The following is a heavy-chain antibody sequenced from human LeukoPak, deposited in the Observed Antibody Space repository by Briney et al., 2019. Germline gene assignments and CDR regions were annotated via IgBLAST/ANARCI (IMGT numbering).Heavy chain of an antibody. J-gene: IGHJ4*02. V-gene: IGHV4-4*02. Sequence: SETLSLTCGVSGGSIGSTNWWSWVRHPPGQGLQWIGEISLTGETNYNPSLNGRVTMSLDKSRNQLSLKLTSVTAADTAIYYCSRESGAFCPFGYWGQGTLVVVPP. D-gene: IGHD1-26*01. CDR1: GGSIGSTNW. CDR3: SRESGAFCPFGY. CDR2: ISLTGET.